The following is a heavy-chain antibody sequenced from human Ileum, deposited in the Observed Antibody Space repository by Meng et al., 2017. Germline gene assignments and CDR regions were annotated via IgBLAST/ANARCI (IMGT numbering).Heavy chain of an antibody. J-gene: IGHJ4*02. CDR1: GGSISSYY. CDR3: ARSRGYGHYFDY. Sequence: SETLSLTCTVSGGSISSYYWSWIRQPPGKGLEWIGYIYYSGSTNYYPSLKSRVTISVDMSKNQFSLRLTSVTAADAAVYYCARSRGYGHYFDYWGQGTLVTVSS. V-gene: IGHV4-59*01. CDR2: IYYSGST. D-gene: IGHD5-12*01.